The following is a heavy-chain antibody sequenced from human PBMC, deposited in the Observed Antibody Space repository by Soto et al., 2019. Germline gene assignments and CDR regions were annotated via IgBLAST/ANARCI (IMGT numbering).Heavy chain of an antibody. Sequence: GGSLRLSCAASGFTFSSYAMSWARQAPGKGLEWVSAISGSGGSTYYADSVKGRFTISRDNSKNTLYLQMNSLRAEDTAVYYCAKGRKDIVVVVAATPSYYGMDVWGQGTTVTVSS. CDR2: ISGSGGST. D-gene: IGHD2-15*01. CDR1: GFTFSSYA. CDR3: AKGRKDIVVVVAATPSYYGMDV. J-gene: IGHJ6*02. V-gene: IGHV3-23*01.